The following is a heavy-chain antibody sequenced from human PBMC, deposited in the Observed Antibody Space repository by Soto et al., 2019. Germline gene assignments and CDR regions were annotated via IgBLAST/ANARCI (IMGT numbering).Heavy chain of an antibody. J-gene: IGHJ5*02. D-gene: IGHD3-3*01. CDR1: GGSVNGYY. Sequence: SETLSLTCAVYGGSVNGYYWNWIRQPPGKGLEWIGEINHTGGTHYSPSLKSRVTMSVDTSKNQFSLRLSSVTAADTAIYYCATRITVFGLLIPPFDPWGQGTQVTVSS. V-gene: IGHV4-34*01. CDR3: ATRITVFGLLIPPFDP. CDR2: INHTGGT.